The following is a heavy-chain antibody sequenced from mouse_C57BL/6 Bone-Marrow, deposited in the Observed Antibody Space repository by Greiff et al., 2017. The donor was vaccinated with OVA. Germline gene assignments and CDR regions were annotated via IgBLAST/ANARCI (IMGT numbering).Heavy chain of an antibody. D-gene: IGHD1-1*01. V-gene: IGHV3-8*01. CDR2: ISYSGST. J-gene: IGHJ4*01. Sequence: VQLKESGPGLAKPSQTLSLTCSVTGYSITSDYWNWIRKFPGNKLEYMGYISYSGSTSYNPSLKSRISITRDTSTNQYYLQLKSVTTEDTATYYCARYGHYYGSPYAMDYWGQGTSVTVSS. CDR1: GYSITSDY. CDR3: ARYGHYYGSPYAMDY.